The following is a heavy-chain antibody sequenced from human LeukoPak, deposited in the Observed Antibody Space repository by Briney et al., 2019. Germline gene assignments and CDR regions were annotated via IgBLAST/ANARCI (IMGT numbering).Heavy chain of an antibody. CDR3: ASSHSSGWYYFDY. Sequence: PGRSLRLSCAASGFTFSSYGMHWVRQAPGKGLEWVAVISYDGSNKYYADSVKGRFTISRDNSKNTLYLQMNSLRAEDTAVYYCASSHSSGWYYFDYWGQGTLVTVSS. J-gene: IGHJ4*02. CDR2: ISYDGSNK. CDR1: GFTFSSYG. V-gene: IGHV3-30*03. D-gene: IGHD6-19*01.